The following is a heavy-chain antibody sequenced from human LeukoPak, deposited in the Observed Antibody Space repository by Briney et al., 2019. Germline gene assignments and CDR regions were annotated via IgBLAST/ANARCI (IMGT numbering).Heavy chain of an antibody. V-gene: IGHV3-48*04. CDR3: ARDGGATMVRGVATYDS. Sequence: GGSLRLSCAASGFRFSDYGMNWVRQAPGKGLEWVSYISRSSSTIHYADSVKGRFTISRDNAKSSLFLQMNSLRAEDTAVYYCARDGGATMVRGVATYDSWGQGTLVTVSS. D-gene: IGHD3-10*01. CDR2: ISRSSSTI. J-gene: IGHJ4*02. CDR1: GFRFSDYG.